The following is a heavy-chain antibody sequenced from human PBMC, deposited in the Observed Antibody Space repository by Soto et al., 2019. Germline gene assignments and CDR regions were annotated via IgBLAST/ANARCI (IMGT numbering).Heavy chain of an antibody. J-gene: IGHJ3*01. D-gene: IGHD2-2*01. Sequence: SETLSLTCSVSGGSISSYFRNWLRQPPGKGLEWIGYIYDDGTTDYNPSLKSRVTILLDMSKNQFSLKLSSVTAADTAVYYCASSRSAIYGDALDVWGQGTMVTVSS. CDR2: IYDDGTT. CDR3: ASSRSAIYGDALDV. V-gene: IGHV4-59*03. CDR1: GGSISSYF.